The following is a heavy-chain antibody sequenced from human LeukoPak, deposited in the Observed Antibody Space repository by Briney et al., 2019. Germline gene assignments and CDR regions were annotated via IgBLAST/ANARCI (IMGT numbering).Heavy chain of an antibody. Sequence: GGSLRLSCAASGFTFSSYGMLWVRQAPGKGLEWVAVIWYDGSNKYYVDSVKDRFTISRDTSKNTLYLQMNSLRAEDTAVYYCARVPVAEVGRDYYYYGMDVWGQGTTVTVSS. CDR2: IWYDGSNK. CDR3: ARVPVAEVGRDYYYYGMDV. CDR1: GFTFSSYG. J-gene: IGHJ6*02. D-gene: IGHD6-19*01. V-gene: IGHV3-33*01.